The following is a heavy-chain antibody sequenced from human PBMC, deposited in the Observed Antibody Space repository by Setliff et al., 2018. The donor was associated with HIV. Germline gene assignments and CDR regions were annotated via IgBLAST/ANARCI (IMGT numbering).Heavy chain of an antibody. CDR3: ARLGEHDTGDLDV. CDR1: GGSLSGHY. V-gene: IGHV4-34*01. J-gene: IGHJ6*04. Sequence: KTSETLSLTCAVYGGSLSGHYWSWIRQPPGKGLEWIGESNHVGRTNYNPSLKSRVTVSVDTSKSQFSLKLNSVTAADTAVYYCARLGEHDTGDLDVWGKGTTVTVSS. D-gene: IGHD1-1*01. CDR2: SNHVGRT.